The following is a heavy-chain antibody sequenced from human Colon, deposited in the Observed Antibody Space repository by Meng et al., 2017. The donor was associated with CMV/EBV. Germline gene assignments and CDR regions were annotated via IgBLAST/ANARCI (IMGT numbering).Heavy chain of an antibody. V-gene: IGHV1-2*02. CDR1: GYTFTGYY. J-gene: IGHJ4*02. Sequence: ASVKVSCKASGYTFTGYYIHWVRQAPGQGLEWMGWINPNSGGTYYAQKLQGRVTMTRDTSISTAYMELSSLTSDDTAVYFCARNSSGNYWGQGTLVTFSS. CDR2: INPNSGGT. CDR3: ARNSSGNY. D-gene: IGHD6-25*01.